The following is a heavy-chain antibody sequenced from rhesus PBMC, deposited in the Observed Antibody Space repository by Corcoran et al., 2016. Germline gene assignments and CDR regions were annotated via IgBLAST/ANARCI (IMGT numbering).Heavy chain of an antibody. D-gene: IGHD5-24*01. CDR1: GGSISSGYG. Sequence: QVQLQESGPGLVKPSETLSLTCAVSGGSISSGYGWSWIRQPPGKGLEWIGYICGSSGNTYYNPSLKSRVTISKDTSKNQFSLKLSSVTAADTAVYYCARIGGTGFYFDYWGQGVLVTVSS. CDR2: ICGSSGNT. V-gene: IGHV4S7*01. J-gene: IGHJ4*01. CDR3: ARIGGTGFYFDY.